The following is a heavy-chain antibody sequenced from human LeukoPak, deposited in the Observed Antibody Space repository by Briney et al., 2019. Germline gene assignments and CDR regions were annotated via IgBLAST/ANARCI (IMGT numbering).Heavy chain of an antibody. Sequence: PGGSLRLSCAASGFTFSSYAMSWVRQAPGKGLEWVSAISGNGGSTYYADSVKGRFTISRDNSKNTLYLQMNSLRAEDTAVYYCAKEAGSGGSYSYGPPRRFDYWGQGTLVTVSS. CDR2: ISGNGGST. V-gene: IGHV3-23*01. J-gene: IGHJ4*02. CDR3: AKEAGSGGSYSYGPPRRFDY. D-gene: IGHD5-18*01. CDR1: GFTFSSYA.